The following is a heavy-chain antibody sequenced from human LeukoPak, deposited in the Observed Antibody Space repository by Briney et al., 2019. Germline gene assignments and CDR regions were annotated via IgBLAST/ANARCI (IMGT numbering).Heavy chain of an antibody. CDR2: IYSGGST. J-gene: IGHJ6*02. Sequence: PGGSLRLSCAASGFTVSSNCMSWVRQAPGKGLEWVSVIYSGGSTYYADSVKGRFTISRDNSKNTLYLQMNSLRAEDTAVYYCARDDRTMVRGVINYYYGMDVWGQGTTVTVSS. CDR1: GFTVSSNC. D-gene: IGHD3-10*01. CDR3: ARDDRTMVRGVINYYYGMDV. V-gene: IGHV3-66*01.